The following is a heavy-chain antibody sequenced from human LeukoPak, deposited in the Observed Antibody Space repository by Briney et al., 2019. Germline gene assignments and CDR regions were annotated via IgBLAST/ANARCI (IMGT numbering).Heavy chain of an antibody. CDR1: GGSFSGYS. CDR3: ARLGLYTSSWHRYYYFDY. CDR2: INHSGST. D-gene: IGHD6-13*01. V-gene: IGHV4-34*01. J-gene: IGHJ4*02. Sequence: SETLSLTCAVYGGSFSGYSWTWIRQSPGKGLEWIGEINHSGSTTYNPSLKSRFTMSVDASKNQFSLRLSSVTAADTAVYYCARLGLYTSSWHRYYYFDYWGQGTLVTVSS.